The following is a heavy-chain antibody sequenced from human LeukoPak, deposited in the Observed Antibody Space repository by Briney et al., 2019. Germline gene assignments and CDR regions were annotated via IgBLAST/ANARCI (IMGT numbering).Heavy chain of an antibody. CDR3: ARDIATVQHQD. D-gene: IGHD1-1*01. CDR1: GYTFTSYY. CDR2: INPSGGST. J-gene: IGHJ4*02. Sequence: ASVKVSCKASGYTFTSYYMHWVRQAPGQGLEWMGIINPSGGSTSYAQKFRGRVAMTADTSTSTVYMELRSLRPDDTAIYYCARDIATVQHQDWGQGTLVTVSS. V-gene: IGHV1-46*01.